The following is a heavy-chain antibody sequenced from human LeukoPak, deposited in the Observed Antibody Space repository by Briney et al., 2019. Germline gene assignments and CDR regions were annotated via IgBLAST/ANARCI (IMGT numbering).Heavy chain of an antibody. CDR3: ARDLGGGYCTNGVCYQGGFDY. J-gene: IGHJ4*02. V-gene: IGHV3-66*02. CDR2: IYSGGST. D-gene: IGHD2-8*01. Sequence: GGSLRPSCVASGFTVSSNYMSWVRQAPGKGLEWVSVIYSGGSTYYADSVKGRFTISRENSKNTLYLKMNSMRAEDTAVYYCARDLGGGYCTNGVCYQGGFDYWGQGTLVTVSS. CDR1: GFTVSSNY.